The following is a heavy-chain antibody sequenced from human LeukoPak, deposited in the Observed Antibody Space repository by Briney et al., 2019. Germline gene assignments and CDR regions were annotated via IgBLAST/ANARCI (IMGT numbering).Heavy chain of an antibody. CDR3: ARGNFGKFDP. J-gene: IGHJ5*02. V-gene: IGHV4-59*01. Sequence: SETLSLTCTVSGGSISSYYWSWIRQPPGKGLEWIGYIYYSGSTNYNPSHKSRVTISVDTSKNQFSLKLSSVTAADTAVYYCARGNFGKFDPWGQGTLVTVS. CDR1: GGSISSYY. D-gene: IGHD3-3*01. CDR2: IYYSGST.